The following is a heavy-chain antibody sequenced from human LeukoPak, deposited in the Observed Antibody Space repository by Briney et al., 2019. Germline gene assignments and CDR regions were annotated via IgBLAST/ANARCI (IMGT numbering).Heavy chain of an antibody. CDR3: ARRDYDTLTGYSNFDY. CDR2: IYYSGST. CDR1: GGSISSYY. D-gene: IGHD3-9*01. Sequence: PSETLSLTCTVSGGSISSYYWSWIRQPPGKGLEWIGYIYYSGSTNYNPSLKSRVTISVDTSKNQFSLKLSSVTAADTAVYYCARRDYDTLTGYSNFDYWGQGTLVTVSS. J-gene: IGHJ4*02. V-gene: IGHV4-59*08.